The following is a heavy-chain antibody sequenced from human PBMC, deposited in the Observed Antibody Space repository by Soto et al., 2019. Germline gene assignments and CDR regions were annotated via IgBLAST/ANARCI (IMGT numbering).Heavy chain of an antibody. CDR2: ISGSGVST. D-gene: IGHD3-22*01. CDR1: GFTFSSYA. Sequence: GGSLRLSCAASGFTFSSYAMSWVRQAPGKGLEWVSAISGSGVSTYYADSVKGRFTISRDNSKNTLYLQMNSLRAEDTAVYYCAKSPGMYYYDSSGYYHYDYWGQGTLVTLSS. V-gene: IGHV3-23*01. J-gene: IGHJ4*02. CDR3: AKSPGMYYYDSSGYYHYDY.